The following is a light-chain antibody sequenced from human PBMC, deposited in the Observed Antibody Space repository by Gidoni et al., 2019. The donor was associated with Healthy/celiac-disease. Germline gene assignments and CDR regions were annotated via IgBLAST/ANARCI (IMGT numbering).Light chain of an antibody. V-gene: IGKV3-11*01. Sequence: EIGLTPSPATLSLPPGERATLSCRASLSVSSYLAWYHQKPGQAPRLLIYDASNRATGIPARFSGSGSGTDFTLTISSLEPEDFAVYYCQQRSNWPLTFXGXTKVEIK. CDR3: QQRSNWPLT. CDR2: DAS. CDR1: LSVSSY. J-gene: IGKJ4*01.